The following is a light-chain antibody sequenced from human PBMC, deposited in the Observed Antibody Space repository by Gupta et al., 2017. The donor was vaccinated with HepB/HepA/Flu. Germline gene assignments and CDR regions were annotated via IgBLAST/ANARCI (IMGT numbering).Light chain of an antibody. V-gene: IGKV3-20*01. CDR2: GAS. CDR1: QSVGSYY. Sequence: EIVLTQSPDTLSLSPGERATLSCRASQSVGSYYLAWYQQKPGQAPRLLIYGASSRATGIPDRFSGRGSGTXFTLTIXKLEPDDFAVYYCQQCGTSPWTFGXGTKVEIK. CDR3: QQCGTSPWT. J-gene: IGKJ1*01.